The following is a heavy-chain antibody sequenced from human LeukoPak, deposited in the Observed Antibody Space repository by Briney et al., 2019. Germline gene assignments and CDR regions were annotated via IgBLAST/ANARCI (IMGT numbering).Heavy chain of an antibody. Sequence: SETLSLTCAVSGGSISSSSYYWGWVRQPPGKGLEWIGSIYYSGSTYYNPSLKSRVTISVDTSKNQFSLKLSSVTAADTAVYYCARRDTYSSPNFDYWGQGTLVTVSS. V-gene: IGHV4-39*01. CDR3: ARRDTYSSPNFDY. CDR2: IYYSGST. D-gene: IGHD6-13*01. CDR1: GGSISSSSYY. J-gene: IGHJ4*02.